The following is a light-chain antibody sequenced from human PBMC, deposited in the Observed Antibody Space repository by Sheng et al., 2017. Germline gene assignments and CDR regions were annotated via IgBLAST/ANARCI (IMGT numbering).Light chain of an antibody. CDR2: GAS. V-gene: IGKV3D-20*02. Sequence: EIVLTQSPGTLSLSPGERVTLSCRASQTVSRSSLVWYQQKTGQAPRVLIYGASSRATGIPDRFTGSGSGTDFTLTISRLEPEDFAVYYCHQRNNWPRTFGQGTNGGNQT. J-gene: IGKJ1*01. CDR3: HQRNNWPRT. CDR1: QTVSRSS.